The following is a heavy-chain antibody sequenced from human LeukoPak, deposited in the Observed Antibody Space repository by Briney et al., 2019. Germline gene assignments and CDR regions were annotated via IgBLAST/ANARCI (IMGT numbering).Heavy chain of an antibody. J-gene: IGHJ1*01. D-gene: IGHD3-22*01. CDR3: AGTRLCYNGSGYYHGELLD. CDR1: GYTFTSYY. CDR2: INPSGGST. Sequence: ASLKVSCKASGYTFTSYYMHWVRQAPGQGLEWMGIINPSGGSTCYAQKFQGRVTMTRHSFTSTVYKELSSVRSLDMTVHYCAGTRLCYNGSGYYHGELLDLGQGSLVAVPS. V-gene: IGHV1-46*01.